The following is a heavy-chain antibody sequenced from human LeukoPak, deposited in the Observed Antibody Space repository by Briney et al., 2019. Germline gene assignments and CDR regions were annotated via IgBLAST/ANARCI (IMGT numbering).Heavy chain of an antibody. CDR3: ATPPITIFGVVRGGWFDP. V-gene: IGHV1-24*01. CDR2: FDPEGGET. J-gene: IGHJ5*02. CDR1: GYTLTELS. Sequence: SVKVSCKVSGYTLTELSMHWVRQAPGKGLEWMGGFDPEGGETIYAQKFQGRVTMTEDTSTDTAYMELSSLRSEDAAVYYCATPPITIFGVVRGGWFDPWGQGTLVTVSS. D-gene: IGHD3-3*01.